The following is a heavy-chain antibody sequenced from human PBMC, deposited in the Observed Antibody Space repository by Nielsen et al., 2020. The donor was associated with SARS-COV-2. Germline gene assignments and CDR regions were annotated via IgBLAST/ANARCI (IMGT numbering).Heavy chain of an antibody. J-gene: IGHJ4*02. D-gene: IGHD4-23*01. Sequence: SETLSLTCTVSGGSISSSSYYWGWIRQPPGKGLEWFGSIYYSGSTYYNPSLKSRVTISVDTSKNQFSLKLSSVTAADTAVYYCARGGVRSFDYWGQGTLVTVSS. CDR3: ARGGVRSFDY. V-gene: IGHV4-39*07. CDR2: IYYSGST. CDR1: GGSISSSSYY.